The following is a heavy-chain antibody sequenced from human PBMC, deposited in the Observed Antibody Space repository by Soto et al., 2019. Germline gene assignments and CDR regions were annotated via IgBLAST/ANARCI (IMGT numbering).Heavy chain of an antibody. D-gene: IGHD6-13*01. Sequence: LRPSCAASGFTFSSYAMHWVRQAPGKGLEWVAVISYDGSNKYYADSVKGRFTISSGNSKNALYRQITSETAVDTAVYPCARACRSRPSNAFDIWGQGTMVTVSS. CDR3: ARACRSRPSNAFDI. CDR1: GFTFSSYA. CDR2: ISYDGSNK. V-gene: IGHV3-30-3*01. J-gene: IGHJ3*02.